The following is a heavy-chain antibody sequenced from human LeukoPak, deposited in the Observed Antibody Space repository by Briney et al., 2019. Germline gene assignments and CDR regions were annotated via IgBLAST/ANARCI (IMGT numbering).Heavy chain of an antibody. D-gene: IGHD6-13*01. Sequence: PSETLSLTCAVYGGSLSGYYWSWIRQPAGKGLEWIGRIYTSGSTNYNPSLKSRVTISVDTSKNQFSLKLSSVTAADTAVYYCARGGGSSWYRYYYYYMDVWGKGTTVTISS. V-gene: IGHV4-59*10. CDR1: GGSLSGYY. CDR2: IYTSGST. J-gene: IGHJ6*03. CDR3: ARGGGSSWYRYYYYYMDV.